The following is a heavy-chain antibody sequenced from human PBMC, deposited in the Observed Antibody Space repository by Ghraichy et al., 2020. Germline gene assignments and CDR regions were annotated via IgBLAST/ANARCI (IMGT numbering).Heavy chain of an antibody. Sequence: GGSLRLSCAASGFTLSGYSMNWVRQAPGKGLEWVSFISISSSEKLYADSVKGRFTISRDDARNSLYLQMNSLRDEDTAVYYCVRDNPRLISAPGGGDDYWGQGTLVTVSS. J-gene: IGHJ4*02. V-gene: IGHV3-48*02. CDR3: VRDNPRLISAPGGGDDY. D-gene: IGHD6-13*01. CDR1: GFTLSGYS. CDR2: ISISSSEK.